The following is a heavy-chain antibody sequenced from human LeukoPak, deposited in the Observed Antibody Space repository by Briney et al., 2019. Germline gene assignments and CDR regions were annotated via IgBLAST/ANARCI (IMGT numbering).Heavy chain of an antibody. Sequence: GGSLRLSCAASGFTFTSYAMNWVRQAPGKGLEWVSGISGSGGSTYYADSVKGRFSISRDNSKNTLYLQLNSLRVEDTAEYYCAKAHGGSYHSGIDWGQGTLVIASS. CDR1: GFTFTSYA. D-gene: IGHD1-26*01. CDR2: ISGSGGST. CDR3: AKAHGGSYHSGID. V-gene: IGHV3-23*01. J-gene: IGHJ4*02.